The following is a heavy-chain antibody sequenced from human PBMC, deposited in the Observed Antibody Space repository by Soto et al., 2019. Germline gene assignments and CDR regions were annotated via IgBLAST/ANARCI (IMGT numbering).Heavy chain of an antibody. CDR2: INAGNGNT. CDR3: ARDDRAYDILTGYYLDPNWFDP. Sequence: GSSVKLSCKASGYPFTSYASHWVRQAPGQRLEWMGWINAGNGNTKYSQKFQGRVTITRDTSASTAYMELSSLRSEDTAVYYCARDDRAYDILTGYYLDPNWFDPWGQGTLVTVSS. V-gene: IGHV1-3*01. D-gene: IGHD3-9*01. CDR1: GYPFTSYA. J-gene: IGHJ5*02.